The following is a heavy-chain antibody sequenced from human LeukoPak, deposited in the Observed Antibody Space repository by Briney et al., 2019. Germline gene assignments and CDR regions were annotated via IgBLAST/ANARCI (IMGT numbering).Heavy chain of an antibody. D-gene: IGHD3-10*01. Sequence: GGAPRLSCGAPGFTLHSYCMHWGRQAPGKGAGGGGGLLYDGSNKYYADSVKGRFTISRDNSKNTLYLQMNSLRAEDTAVYYCARAGYYYGSGSYSGFDYWGQGTLVTVSS. V-gene: IGHV3-30*03. CDR2: LLYDGSNK. CDR3: ARAGYYYGSGSYSGFDY. J-gene: IGHJ4*02. CDR1: GFTLHSYC.